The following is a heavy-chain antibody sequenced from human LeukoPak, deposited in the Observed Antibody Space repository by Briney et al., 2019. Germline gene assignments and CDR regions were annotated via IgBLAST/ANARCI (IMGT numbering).Heavy chain of an antibody. Sequence: GASVKVSCKASGYTSTSYDINWVRQATGQGLEWMGWMNPNSGNTGYAQKFQGRVTMTRNTSISTAYMELSSLRSEDTAVYYCARVRADYGDYVVDYWGQGTLVTVSS. V-gene: IGHV1-8*01. D-gene: IGHD4-17*01. CDR2: MNPNSGNT. CDR1: GYTSTSYD. CDR3: ARVRADYGDYVVDY. J-gene: IGHJ4*02.